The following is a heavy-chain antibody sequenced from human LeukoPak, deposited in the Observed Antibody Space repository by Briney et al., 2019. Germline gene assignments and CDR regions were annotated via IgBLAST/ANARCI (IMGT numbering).Heavy chain of an antibody. J-gene: IGHJ4*02. CDR2: IYSGGGT. V-gene: IGHV3-53*01. CDR1: GFTVSSNY. Sequence: GGSLRLSCAASGFTVSSNYMSWVRQAPGKGLEWVSVIYSGGGTYYADSVKGRFTISRDNSKNTLYLQMNSLRAEDTAVYYCAKGPRFSPFDYWGQGTLVTVSS. CDR3: AKGPRFSPFDY. D-gene: IGHD3-3*01.